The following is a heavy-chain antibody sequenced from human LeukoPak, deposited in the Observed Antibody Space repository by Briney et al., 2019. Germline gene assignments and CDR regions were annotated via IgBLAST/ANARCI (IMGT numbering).Heavy chain of an antibody. J-gene: IGHJ3*02. D-gene: IGHD1-26*01. Sequence: SETLSLTCTVSGGSISSYYWSWIRQPPGKGLEWIGYIYYSGSTNYNPSLKSRVTISVDTSKNQFSLKLSSVTAADTAVYYCAARGWELLRNAFDIWGQGTMVTVSS. V-gene: IGHV4-59*08. CDR1: GGSISSYY. CDR2: IYYSGST. CDR3: AARGWELLRNAFDI.